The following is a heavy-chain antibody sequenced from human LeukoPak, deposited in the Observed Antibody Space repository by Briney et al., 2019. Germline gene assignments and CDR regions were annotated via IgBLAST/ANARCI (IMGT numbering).Heavy chain of an antibody. CDR2: IYTSGST. CDR1: GGSISSGSYY. CDR3: ARVVLGTHAFDI. J-gene: IGHJ3*02. V-gene: IGHV4-61*02. D-gene: IGHD3-16*01. Sequence: TSETLSLTCTVSGGSISSGSYYWSWIRQPAGKGLEWIGRIYTSGSTNYNPSLKSRVTISVDTSKNQFSLKLSSVTAADTAVYYCARVVLGTHAFDIWGQGTMVTVSS.